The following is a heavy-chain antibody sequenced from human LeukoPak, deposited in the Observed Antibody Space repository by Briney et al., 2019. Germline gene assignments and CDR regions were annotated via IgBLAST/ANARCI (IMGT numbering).Heavy chain of an antibody. J-gene: IGHJ6*02. D-gene: IGHD6-6*01. V-gene: IGHV4-59*01. CDR2: IYYSGST. CDR1: GGSISSYY. CDR3: AGSEYKGVYYYGMDV. Sequence: SETLSLTCTVPGGSISSYYWSWIRQPPGKGLEWIGYIYYSGSTNYNPSLKSRVTISVATSKNQFSLKLSSVTAADTAVYYCAGSEYKGVYYYGMDVWGQGTTVTVSS.